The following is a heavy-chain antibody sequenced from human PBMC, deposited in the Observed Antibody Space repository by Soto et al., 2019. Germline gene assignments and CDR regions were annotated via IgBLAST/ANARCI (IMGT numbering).Heavy chain of an antibody. J-gene: IGHJ6*02. CDR1: GGTFSSYA. D-gene: IGHD1-26*01. CDR2: IIPIFGTA. V-gene: IGHV1-69*13. CDR3: ARDGSGSYSARMYYYGMDV. Sequence: ASVKVSCKASGGTFSSYAISWVRQAPGQGLEWMGGIIPIFGTANYAQKFQGRVTITADESTSTAYMELSSLRSEDTAVYYCARDGSGSYSARMYYYGMDVWGQGTTVTVSS.